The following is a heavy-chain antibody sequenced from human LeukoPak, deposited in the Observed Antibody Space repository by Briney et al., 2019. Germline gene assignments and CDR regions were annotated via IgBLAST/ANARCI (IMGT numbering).Heavy chain of an antibody. CDR2: INPSGGST. CDR3: ARRDRVGGSYYYYGMDV. Sequence: VASVKVSCKASGYTFTSYYMHWVRQAPGQGLEWMGIINPSGGSTSYAQKFQGRVTMTRDTSTSTVYMELSSLRSEDTAVYYCARRDRVGGSYYYYGMDVWGQGTTVTVSS. D-gene: IGHD6-19*01. J-gene: IGHJ6*02. V-gene: IGHV1-46*01. CDR1: GYTFTSYY.